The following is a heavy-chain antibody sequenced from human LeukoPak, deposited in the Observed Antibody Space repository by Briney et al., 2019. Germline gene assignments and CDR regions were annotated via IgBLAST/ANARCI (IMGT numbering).Heavy chain of an antibody. CDR2: IFGSGGSA. CDR3: GKTTTGYSSGRYPGWPVDY. J-gene: IGHJ4*02. CDR1: GFTFNSYA. D-gene: IGHD6-19*01. V-gene: IGHV3-23*01. Sequence: PGGSLRLSCAASGFTFNSYAMYWVRQAPGKGLEWVSGIFGSGGSAHYGDSVKGRFTISRDISKNTVYLQMDSLRVEDTAVYYCGKTTTGYSSGRYPGWPVDYWGQGTLVTVSS.